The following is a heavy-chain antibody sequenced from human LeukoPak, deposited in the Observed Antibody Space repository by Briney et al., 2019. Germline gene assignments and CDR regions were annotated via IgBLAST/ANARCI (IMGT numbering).Heavy chain of an antibody. D-gene: IGHD7-27*01. CDR2: INAGNGNT. J-gene: IGHJ4*02. Sequence: RASVKVSCKASGYTFTSYAMHWVRQAPGQGLEWMGWINAGNGNTKYSQKFQGRVTMTRDTSTGTAYLELSSLRSEDSAVYYCVRTPPNWGADFWGQGTLVTVSS. CDR3: VRTPPNWGADF. CDR1: GYTFTSYA. V-gene: IGHV1-3*01.